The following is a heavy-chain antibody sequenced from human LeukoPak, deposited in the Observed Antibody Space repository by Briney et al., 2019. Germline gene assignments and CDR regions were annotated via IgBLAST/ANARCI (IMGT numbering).Heavy chain of an antibody. Sequence: PGGSLRLSCAASGFAFGSCWMSWVRQGPRKGLEWVANIKQDGSEKHYVDPVKGRFTISRDNAKNSLYLQMNSLRAEDTAVYYCARGSGWYPDYWGQGTLVTVSS. D-gene: IGHD6-19*01. V-gene: IGHV3-7*04. J-gene: IGHJ4*02. CDR3: ARGSGWYPDY. CDR1: GFAFGSCW. CDR2: IKQDGSEK.